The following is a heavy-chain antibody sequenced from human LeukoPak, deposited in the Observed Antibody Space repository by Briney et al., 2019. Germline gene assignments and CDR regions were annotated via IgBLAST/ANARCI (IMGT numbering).Heavy chain of an antibody. CDR1: GFTFSSYS. D-gene: IGHD3-3*01. CDR3: ARDMFWSGYFSNLHFDY. J-gene: IGHJ4*02. V-gene: IGHV3-21*01. CDR2: ISSSSAYI. Sequence: GGSLRLSCAASGFTFSSYSMNWVRQAPGKGLEWVSSISSSSAYIYYADSVKGRFTISRDNAKNSLYLQMNSLRAEDTAVYYCARDMFWSGYFSNLHFDYWGQGALVTVSS.